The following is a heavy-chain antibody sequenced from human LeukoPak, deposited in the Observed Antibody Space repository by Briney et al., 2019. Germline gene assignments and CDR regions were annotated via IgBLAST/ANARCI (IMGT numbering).Heavy chain of an antibody. CDR1: GGSINNHY. Sequence: SETLSLTCAVSGGSINNHYWGWIRQPPGKGLQWIGDIYYTGKNNYNPSLKSRATISLDTSKDHLSLKLTSVLAADTAIYYCVRRDSGWNYFDYWGQGILVTVSS. V-gene: IGHV4-59*08. D-gene: IGHD5-12*01. J-gene: IGHJ4*02. CDR2: IYYTGKN. CDR3: VRRDSGWNYFDY.